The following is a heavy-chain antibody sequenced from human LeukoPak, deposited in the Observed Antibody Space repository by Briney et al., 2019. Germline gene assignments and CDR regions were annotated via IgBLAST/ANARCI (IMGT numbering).Heavy chain of an antibody. CDR1: GFTFSSYW. CDR3: ARDVGYRSWFDP. V-gene: IGHV3-48*01. J-gene: IGHJ5*02. CDR2: ISGSSNSI. Sequence: GGSLRLSCAASGFTFSSYWMNWARQAPGQGLEWVSYISGSSNSIYYADSVKGRFTISRDNARNSLYLQMSSLRAEDTAVYYCARDVGYRSWFDPWGQGTLVTVSS. D-gene: IGHD5-18*01.